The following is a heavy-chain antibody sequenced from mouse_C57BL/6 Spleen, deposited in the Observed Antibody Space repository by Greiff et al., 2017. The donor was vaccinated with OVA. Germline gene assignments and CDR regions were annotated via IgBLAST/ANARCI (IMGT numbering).Heavy chain of an antibody. CDR1: GYAFSSSW. CDR3: ARGDYSNPFAY. CDR2: IYPGDGDT. V-gene: IGHV1-82*01. J-gene: IGHJ3*01. D-gene: IGHD2-5*01. Sequence: LQQSGPELVKPGASVKISCKASGYAFSSSWMNWVKQRPGKGLEWIGRIYPGDGDTNYNGKFKGKATLTADKSSSTAYMQLSSLTSEDSAVYFCARGDYSNPFAYWGQGTLVTVSA.